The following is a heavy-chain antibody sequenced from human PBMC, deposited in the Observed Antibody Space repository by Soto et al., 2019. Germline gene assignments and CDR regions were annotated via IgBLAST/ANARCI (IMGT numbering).Heavy chain of an antibody. CDR1: GFTFSSYA. CDR3: ARDPSYYYGSGSYYNVVDFYFDH. V-gene: IGHV3-30-3*01. Sequence: GGSLRLSCAASGFTFSSYAMHWVRQAPGKGLEWVAVISYDGSNKYYADSVKGRFTISRDNSKNTLYLQMNSLRAEDTAVYYCARDPSYYYGSGSYYNVVDFYFDHWGQGTLVTVSS. D-gene: IGHD3-10*01. CDR2: ISYDGSNK. J-gene: IGHJ4*02.